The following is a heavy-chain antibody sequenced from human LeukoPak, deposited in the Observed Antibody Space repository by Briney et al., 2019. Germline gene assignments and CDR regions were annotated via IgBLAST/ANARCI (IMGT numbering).Heavy chain of an antibody. J-gene: IGHJ4*02. CDR2: IYHSGST. D-gene: IGHD1-7*01. Sequence: SETLSLTCTVSGGSISSGGYYWSWIRQPPGKGLEWIGYIYHSGSTYYNPSLKSRVTISVDRSKNQFSLKLSSVTAADTAVYYCARDMIGPLTGTTDYWGQGTLVTVSS. CDR3: ARDMIGPLTGTTDY. V-gene: IGHV4-30-2*01. CDR1: GGSISSGGYY.